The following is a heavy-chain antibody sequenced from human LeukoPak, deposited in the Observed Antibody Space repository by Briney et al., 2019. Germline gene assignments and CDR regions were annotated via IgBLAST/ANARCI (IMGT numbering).Heavy chain of an antibody. CDR1: GYTFTSYG. Sequence: GASMKVSCKASGYTFTSYGISWVRQAPGQGLEWMGWISAYKGNTNYAQKLQGRVTMTTDTSTSTVYMELRSLRSDDTAVYYCGRSMDSSTSRLIEYWGQGTLVTVSS. CDR2: ISAYKGNT. J-gene: IGHJ4*02. V-gene: IGHV1-18*01. CDR3: GRSMDSSTSRLIEY. D-gene: IGHD6-6*01.